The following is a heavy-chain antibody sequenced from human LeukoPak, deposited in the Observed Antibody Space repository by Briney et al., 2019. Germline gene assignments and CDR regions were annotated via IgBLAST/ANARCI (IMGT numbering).Heavy chain of an antibody. V-gene: IGHV3-73*01. J-gene: IGHJ4*02. Sequence: GGSLRLSCAASRFTFSGSAMHWVRQASGKGLEWVGRIRSKANSYATAYAASVKGRFTISRDDSKNTAYLQMNSLKTEDTAVYYCTPLGIQSDYFDYWGQGTLVTVSS. D-gene: IGHD3-3*02. CDR1: RFTFSGSA. CDR2: IRSKANSYAT. CDR3: TPLGIQSDYFDY.